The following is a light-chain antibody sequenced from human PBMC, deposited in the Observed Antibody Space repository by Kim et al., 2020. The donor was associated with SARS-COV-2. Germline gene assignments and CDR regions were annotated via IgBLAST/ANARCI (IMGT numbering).Light chain of an antibody. J-gene: IGKJ4*01. CDR3: QQSFGMPLT. CDR2: AAS. Sequence: ASVGDRVTITCRANQSISNYVNWYQQKSGKAPKVLIYAASSLQSGVPSRFSGSGSGTDFTLTISSLQPVDFATYYCQQSFGMPLTFGGGTKVDIK. V-gene: IGKV1-39*01. CDR1: QSISNY.